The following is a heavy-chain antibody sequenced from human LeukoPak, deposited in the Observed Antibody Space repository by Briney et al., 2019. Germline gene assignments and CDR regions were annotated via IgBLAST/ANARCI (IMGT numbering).Heavy chain of an antibody. CDR3: ARVYDIVVVDFDY. D-gene: IGHD2-15*01. Sequence: GASVKVSCKASGYTFTSYYMHWVRQAPGQGLEWMGWISAYNGNTNYAQKLQGRVTMTTDTSTSTAYMELRSLRSDDTAVYYCARVYDIVVVDFDYWGQGTLVTVSS. J-gene: IGHJ4*02. V-gene: IGHV1-18*04. CDR2: ISAYNGNT. CDR1: GYTFTSYY.